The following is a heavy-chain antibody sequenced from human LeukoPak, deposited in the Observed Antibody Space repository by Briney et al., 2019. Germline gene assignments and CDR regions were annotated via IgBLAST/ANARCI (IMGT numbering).Heavy chain of an antibody. J-gene: IGHJ4*02. Sequence: PGGSLRLSCAASGFTFSSYWMHWVRQAPGKGLVWVSRINSDGSSTSYADSVKGRFTISRENAKNSLYLQMNSLRAGDTAVYYCAAMVRGAHYWGQGTLVTVSS. CDR3: AAMVRGAHY. D-gene: IGHD3-10*01. CDR2: INSDGSST. V-gene: IGHV3-74*01. CDR1: GFTFSSYW.